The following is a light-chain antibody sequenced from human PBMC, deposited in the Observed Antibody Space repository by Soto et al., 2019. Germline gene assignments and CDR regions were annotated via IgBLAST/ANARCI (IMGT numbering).Light chain of an antibody. CDR1: SSNIGADSD. V-gene: IGLV1-40*01. CDR2: RNS. CDR3: QSYDSSLSGDV. Sequence: QPVLTQPPSVSGAPGQRVTISCTGSSSNIGADSDVHWYQQLPGTAPKLLIYRNSNRPSGVPDRFSGSKSGTSASLAITGLQAEDEADYYCQSYDSSLSGDVFGTGTKVTVL. J-gene: IGLJ1*01.